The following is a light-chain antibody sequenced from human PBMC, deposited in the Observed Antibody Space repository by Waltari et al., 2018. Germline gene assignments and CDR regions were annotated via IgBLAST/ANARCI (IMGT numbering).Light chain of an antibody. CDR1: SSDIGSYNY. V-gene: IGLV2-8*01. CDR3: SSYGGDNNFV. J-gene: IGLJ1*01. CDR2: EVF. Sequence: QSALTQPPSASGSPGQSVTISCTGTSSDIGSYNYVSWYQQHPGKAPKLLIYEVFERPSGVPVRFSGSKSGNTASLTVSGLQAEDEADYYCSSYGGDNNFVFGTGTKITVL.